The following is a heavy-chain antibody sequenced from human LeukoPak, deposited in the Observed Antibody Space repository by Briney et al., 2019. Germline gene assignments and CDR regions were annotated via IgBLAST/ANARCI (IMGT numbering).Heavy chain of an antibody. Sequence: SETLSLTCTVSGGCISNHYWSWIRQPSGKGLEWIGYIHYGGNTDYNPSLKGRLTISVDTSKNQFSLKLSSVTAADTAVYYCVRRGDGYPYYFDYWGQGTLVTVSS. CDR1: GGCISNHY. CDR3: VRRGDGYPYYFDY. D-gene: IGHD5-24*01. J-gene: IGHJ4*02. V-gene: IGHV4-59*11. CDR2: IHYGGNT.